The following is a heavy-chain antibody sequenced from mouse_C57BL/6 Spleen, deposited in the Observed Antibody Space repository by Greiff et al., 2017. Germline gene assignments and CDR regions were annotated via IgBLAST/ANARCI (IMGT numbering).Heavy chain of an antibody. D-gene: IGHD2-2*01. J-gene: IGHJ2*01. Sequence: EVQRVESGGDLVKPGGSLKLSCAASGFTFSSYGMSWVRPTPDKRLEWVATISSGGSYTNYPDSVKGRFTISRDNAKNTLYLQMSSLKSEDTAVYYCARLGVTTKDFDYWGQGTTLTVSS. V-gene: IGHV5-6*01. CDR3: ARLGVTTKDFDY. CDR2: ISSGGSYT. CDR1: GFTFSSYG.